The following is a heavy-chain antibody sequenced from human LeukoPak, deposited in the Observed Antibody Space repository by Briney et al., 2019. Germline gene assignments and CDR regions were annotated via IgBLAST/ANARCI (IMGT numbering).Heavy chain of an antibody. V-gene: IGHV4-30-2*01. CDR2: IYHSGST. D-gene: IGHD3-22*01. CDR3: ARAAYYYDSSGYNEYYFDY. Sequence: SQTLSLTCAVSGGSISSGGYSWSWIRQPPGKGLEWIGYIYHSGSTYYNPSLKSRVTISVDRSKNQFSLKLSSVTAADTAVYYCARAAYYYDSSGYNEYYFDYWGQGTRVTVSS. J-gene: IGHJ4*02. CDR1: GGSISSGGYS.